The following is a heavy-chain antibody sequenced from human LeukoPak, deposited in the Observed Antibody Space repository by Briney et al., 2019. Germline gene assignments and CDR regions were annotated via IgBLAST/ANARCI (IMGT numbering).Heavy chain of an antibody. V-gene: IGHV1-46*01. D-gene: IGHD5-24*01. CDR1: GYTFTSYY. J-gene: IGHJ4*02. CDR3: ARAGDPEMATTTDFDY. Sequence: ASVKVSCKASGYTFTSYYMHWVRQAPGQGLEWMGIINPSGGSTSYAQKFQGRVTMTRDMSTSTVYMELSSLRSEDTAVYYCARAGDPEMATTTDFDYWGQGTLVTVSS. CDR2: INPSGGST.